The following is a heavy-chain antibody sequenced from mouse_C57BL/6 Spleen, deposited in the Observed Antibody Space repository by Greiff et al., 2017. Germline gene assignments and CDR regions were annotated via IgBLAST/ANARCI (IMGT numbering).Heavy chain of an antibody. CDR3: ARHEEGDYDLWYAMDD. Sequence: QVHVKQSGAELVKPGASVKLSCKASGYTFTEYTIHWVKQRSGQGLEWIGWFYPGSGSIKYNEKFKDKATLTADKSSSTVYMELSRLTSEDSAVDFCARHEEGDYDLWYAMDDWGQGTSVTVSS. CDR2: FYPGSGSI. CDR1: GYTFTEYT. D-gene: IGHD2-4*01. J-gene: IGHJ4*01. V-gene: IGHV1-62-2*01.